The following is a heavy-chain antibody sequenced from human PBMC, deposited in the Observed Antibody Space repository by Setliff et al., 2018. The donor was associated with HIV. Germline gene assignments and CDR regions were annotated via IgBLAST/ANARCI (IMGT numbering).Heavy chain of an antibody. D-gene: IGHD3-10*01. Sequence: EASVKVSCKASGYTFTSDYIHWVRQAPGQGLEWMGIINPAGNPTSYAQKFQGRVTMTRDTSTSTVYMELSSLRSEDTAVYYCARVRVVRGDQAYYYYYYYGMDVWGQGTTVTVSS. CDR3: ARVRVVRGDQAYYYYYYYGMDV. V-gene: IGHV1-46*01. J-gene: IGHJ6*02. CDR2: INPAGNPT. CDR1: GYTFTSDY.